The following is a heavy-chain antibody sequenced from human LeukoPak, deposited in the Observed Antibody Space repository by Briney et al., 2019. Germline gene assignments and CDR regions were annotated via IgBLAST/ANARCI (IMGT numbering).Heavy chain of an antibody. CDR1: GYTFTSYG. J-gene: IGHJ4*02. CDR3: ARKSTAEWVIDY. V-gene: IGHV1-18*01. D-gene: IGHD1-26*01. CDR2: INAYNANT. Sequence: GASVKVSYKDSGYTFTSYGISWVRQAPGHGLEGMGWINAYNANTNYAQKLQGRVTMTTDTSTSTAYMELRSLRSDDTAVDYCARKSTAEWVIDYWGQGALVTVSS.